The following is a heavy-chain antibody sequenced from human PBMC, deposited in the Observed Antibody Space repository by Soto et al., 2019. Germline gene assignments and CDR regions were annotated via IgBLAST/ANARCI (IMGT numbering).Heavy chain of an antibody. CDR1: GGSISSADYY. CDR2: IYYSGTT. J-gene: IGHJ4*02. V-gene: IGHV4-30-4*01. D-gene: IGHD1-26*01. CDR3: ARLVPTTIHDS. Sequence: PSETLSLTCTVSGGSISSADYYWSWIRQPPGKGLEWIGYIYYSGTTYYNPSPKSRVSISDDTSKNQFSLQLSPVTAADTAVYFCARLVPTTIHDSWGQGVLVTVSS.